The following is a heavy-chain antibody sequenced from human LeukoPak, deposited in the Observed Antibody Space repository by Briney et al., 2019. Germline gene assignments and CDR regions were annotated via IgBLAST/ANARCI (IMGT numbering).Heavy chain of an antibody. CDR2: IRYDGSNK. D-gene: IGHD6-6*01. V-gene: IGHV3-30*02. CDR3: AKGGYSTSLGYFDY. J-gene: IGHJ4*02. Sequence: PGGSLRLSCAASGFTFSSYGMHWVRQAPGKGLEWVAFIRYDGSNKYYADSVKGRFTVSRDNSKNTLYLQMNSLRAEDTAVYYCAKGGYSTSLGYFDYWGQGTLVTVSS. CDR1: GFTFSSYG.